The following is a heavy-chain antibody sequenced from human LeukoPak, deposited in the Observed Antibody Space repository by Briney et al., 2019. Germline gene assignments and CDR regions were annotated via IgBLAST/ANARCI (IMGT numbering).Heavy chain of an antibody. V-gene: IGHV4-39*01. CDR3: ASYSPIKQWSPRSVAFDI. D-gene: IGHD2-15*01. Sequence: PSETLSLTCTVSGGSISSSSYYWGWIRQPPGKGLEWIGGIYYSGSTYYNPSLKSRVTISVDTSKNQFSLKLSSVTAADTAVYYCASYSPIKQWSPRSVAFDIWGQGTMVTVSS. CDR2: IYYSGST. CDR1: GGSISSSSYY. J-gene: IGHJ3*02.